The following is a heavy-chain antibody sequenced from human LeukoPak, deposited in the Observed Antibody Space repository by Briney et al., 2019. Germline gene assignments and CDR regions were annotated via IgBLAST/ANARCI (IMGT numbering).Heavy chain of an antibody. J-gene: IGHJ5*02. CDR1: GFTLSSYS. V-gene: IGHV3-21*06. CDR3: AREAWFDP. CDR2: ISSTSSYI. Sequence: PGGSLRLSCVASGFTLSSYSMNWVRQAPGKGLEWVSVISSTSSYIRYAESVEGRFTISRDNAKNSLFLEMKSLRAEDTAVYYCAREAWFDPWGQETLVTVSS.